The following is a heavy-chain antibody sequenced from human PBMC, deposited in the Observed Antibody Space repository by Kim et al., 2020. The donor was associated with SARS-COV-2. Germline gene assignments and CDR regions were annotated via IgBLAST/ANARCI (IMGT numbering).Heavy chain of an antibody. D-gene: IGHD2-8*01. V-gene: IGHV3-21*06. CDR2: IDSTGDKI. CDR3: TRLLNGHFNH. CDR1: GFPFSAYS. Sequence: GGSLRLSCAASGFPFSAYSMSWGRQAPGGGLEWVSSIDSTGDKIYYADSVRGRFTKSRDNAKNALYLQMDSLRAEDTAIYYCTRLLNGHFNHWGPGVLVSVSS. J-gene: IGHJ4*02.